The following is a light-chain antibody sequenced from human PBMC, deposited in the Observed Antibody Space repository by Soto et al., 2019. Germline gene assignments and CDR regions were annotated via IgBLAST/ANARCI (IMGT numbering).Light chain of an antibody. Sequence: NFMLTQPHSVSESPGKTVTISCTRSSGSIASNYVQWYQQRPGSAPTTVIFEDNERPSGVPDRFSGSIDSFSNSASLTISGLETEDEADYFCQSYDSSNWVFGGGTKLTVL. CDR1: SGSIASNY. J-gene: IGLJ2*01. V-gene: IGLV6-57*04. CDR3: QSYDSSNWV. CDR2: EDN.